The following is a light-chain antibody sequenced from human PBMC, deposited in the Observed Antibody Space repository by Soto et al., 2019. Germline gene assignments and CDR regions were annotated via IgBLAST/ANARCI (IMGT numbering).Light chain of an antibody. CDR2: DVA. CDR3: QQRSKLPRT. CDR1: QSVSSN. J-gene: IGKJ4*01. V-gene: IGKV3-11*01. Sequence: TQSPSTLSASVGDRVTMTCRASQSVSSNLAWYQQKPGQAPRLLMYDVAKRATGTPARFSGSGSGTDFTLTISSLEPEDFAVYYCQQRSKLPRTFGGGTKVDI.